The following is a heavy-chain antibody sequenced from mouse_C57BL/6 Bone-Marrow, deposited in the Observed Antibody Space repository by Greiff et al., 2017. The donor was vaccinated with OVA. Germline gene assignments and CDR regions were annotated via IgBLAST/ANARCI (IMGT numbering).Heavy chain of an antibody. CDR2: IYPGDGDT. D-gene: IGHD1-1*01. Sequence: QVQLQQSGAELVKPGASVKISCKASGYAFSSYWMNWVKQRPGKGLEWIGQIYPGDGDTNYNGKFKGKATLTADKSSSTAYMQLSSLTSEDSAVYFCARSPYDSSSYWYFDVWGTGTTVTVSS. CDR3: ARSPYDSSSYWYFDV. J-gene: IGHJ1*03. V-gene: IGHV1-80*01. CDR1: GYAFSSYW.